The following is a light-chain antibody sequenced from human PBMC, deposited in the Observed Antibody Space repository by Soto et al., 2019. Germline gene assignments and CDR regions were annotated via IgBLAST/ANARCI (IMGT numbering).Light chain of an antibody. Sequence: EIVLTQSPGTLSLSPGETVTLSCRASQSVSSSFIAWYQQKPGHSPSLLVFGASTRATDIPARFSGGGSGTDFTLTISSLDPEDFAVYYCQQRSSWPLTFGGGTKVDIK. V-gene: IGKV3D-20*02. CDR3: QQRSSWPLT. J-gene: IGKJ4*01. CDR1: QSVSSSF. CDR2: GAS.